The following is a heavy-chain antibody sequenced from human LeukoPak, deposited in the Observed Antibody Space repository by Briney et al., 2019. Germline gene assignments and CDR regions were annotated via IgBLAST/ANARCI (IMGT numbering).Heavy chain of an antibody. CDR1: GGSISSYY. J-gene: IGHJ4*02. V-gene: IGHV4-59*12. Sequence: SGTLSLTCTVSGGSISSYYWSWIRQPPGKGLEWIGYIYYSGSTNYNPSLKSRVTISVDTSKNQFSLKLSSVTAADTAVYYCASMGGVVPAAIRGPRRRGYFDYWGQGTLVTVSS. CDR3: ASMGGVVPAAIRGPRRRGYFDY. D-gene: IGHD2-2*02. CDR2: IYYSGST.